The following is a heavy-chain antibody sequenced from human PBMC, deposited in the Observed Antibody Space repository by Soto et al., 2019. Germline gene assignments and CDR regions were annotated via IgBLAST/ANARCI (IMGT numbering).Heavy chain of an antibody. CDR3: ARDGRHSSSWYKGWFDP. D-gene: IGHD6-13*01. V-gene: IGHV4-34*01. Sequence: QVQLQQWGAGLLKPSETLSLTCAVYGGSFSGYYWSWIRQPPGKGLEWIGEINHSGSTNYNPSLKSRVTISVDTSKNQFSLKLSSVTAADTAVYYCARDGRHSSSWYKGWFDPWGQGTLVTVSS. CDR1: GGSFSGYY. J-gene: IGHJ5*02. CDR2: INHSGST.